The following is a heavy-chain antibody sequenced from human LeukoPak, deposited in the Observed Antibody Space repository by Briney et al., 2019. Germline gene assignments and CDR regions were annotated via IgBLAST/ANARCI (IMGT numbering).Heavy chain of an antibody. Sequence: RSGGSLRLSCAASGFTFSSYEMSWVRQAPGKGLEWVSYISSSGSIIYYADSVKGRFTISRDNAKNSLYLQMNSLRAEDTAVYYCAGTGAGSYYYYYMDVWGRGTTVTISS. CDR1: GFTFSSYE. CDR2: ISSSGSII. CDR3: AGTGAGSYYYYYMDV. J-gene: IGHJ6*03. D-gene: IGHD1-26*01. V-gene: IGHV3-48*03.